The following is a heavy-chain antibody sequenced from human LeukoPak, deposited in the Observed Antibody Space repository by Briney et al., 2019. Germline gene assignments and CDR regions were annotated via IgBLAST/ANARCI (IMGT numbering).Heavy chain of an antibody. CDR3: ARGEEIVVVGDGWFDP. D-gene: IGHD2-21*01. V-gene: IGHV1-8*01. Sequence: ASVKVSCKASGYTFTSYDINWVRQATGQGLEWMGWMNPNSGNTGYAQKFQGRVTMTRNTSISTAYMELSSLRSEDTAVYYCARGEEIVVVGDGWFDPWGQGTLVTVSS. J-gene: IGHJ5*02. CDR1: GYTFTSYD. CDR2: MNPNSGNT.